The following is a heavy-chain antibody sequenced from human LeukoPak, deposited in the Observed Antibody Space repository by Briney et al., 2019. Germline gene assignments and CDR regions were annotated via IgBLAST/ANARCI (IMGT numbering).Heavy chain of an antibody. J-gene: IGHJ4*02. CDR1: GYTFPSYN. Sequence: ASVKVSYKASGYTFPSYNIGWVRQAPGHGLEGMGRISGYNCHTNYARRLQGRVTMTTDTSTSTAYLEVRSLRSDDTAVFYCARRWTTMTDDYFDYWGQGTLVIVSS. CDR2: ISGYNCHT. V-gene: IGHV1-18*04. D-gene: IGHD4-17*01. CDR3: ARRWTTMTDDYFDY.